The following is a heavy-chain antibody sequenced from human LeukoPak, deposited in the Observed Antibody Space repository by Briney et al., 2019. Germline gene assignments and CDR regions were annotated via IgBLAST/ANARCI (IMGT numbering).Heavy chain of an antibody. Sequence: SETLSLTCAVYGGSFSGYYWSWIRQPPGKGLEWIGEINHSGSTNYNPSLKSRVTISVDTSKNQFSLKLSSVTAADTAVYYCARGNSNYYYMDVWGKGTMVTVSS. CDR2: INHSGST. CDR1: GGSFSGYY. CDR3: ARGNSNYYYMDV. D-gene: IGHD4-11*01. V-gene: IGHV4-34*01. J-gene: IGHJ6*03.